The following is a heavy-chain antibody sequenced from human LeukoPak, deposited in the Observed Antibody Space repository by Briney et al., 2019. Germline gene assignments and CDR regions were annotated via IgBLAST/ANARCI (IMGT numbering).Heavy chain of an antibody. CDR1: GFTFSNAW. D-gene: IGHD1-26*01. Sequence: KPGGSLRLSCAASGFTFSNAWMNWVRQAPGKGLEWVGRIKDMAHGATIDYAAAVKGRFTLSRDDSKNTLYLQMNSLKTEDTAVYYCTARGPDSDSSVAHWGQGTLVTVSS. J-gene: IGHJ4*02. CDR2: IKDMAHGATI. CDR3: TARGPDSDSSVAH. V-gene: IGHV3-15*07.